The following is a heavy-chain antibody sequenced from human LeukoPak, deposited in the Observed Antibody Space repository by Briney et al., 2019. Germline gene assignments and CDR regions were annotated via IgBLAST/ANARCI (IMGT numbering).Heavy chain of an antibody. D-gene: IGHD1-1*01. Sequence: SETLSLTYTVSGGSTSDYYWNWLRQPPGKGLEWIGYIYYRGTTNYNPSLNSRVTISLDSSKNQFSLRLNSVTAADTAIYYCARGPPRTGRERYFDYWGQGTLVSVSS. CDR2: IYYRGTT. CDR1: GGSTSDYY. V-gene: IGHV4-59*01. J-gene: IGHJ4*02. CDR3: ARGPPRTGRERYFDY.